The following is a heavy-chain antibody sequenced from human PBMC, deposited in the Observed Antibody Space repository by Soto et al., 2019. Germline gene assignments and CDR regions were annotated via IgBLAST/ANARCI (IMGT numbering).Heavy chain of an antibody. D-gene: IGHD1-26*01. CDR2: INAGSGET. Sequence: ASVKVSCKASGYTFTNYVVHWVSQAPGQRLEWMGWINAGSGETKYSQSFQGRVTFTRDTSASTVYMELSSLKSEDTAVYYCARAPSGTYPENNWFDPWGQGTLVTVSS. V-gene: IGHV1-3*01. CDR3: ARAPSGTYPENNWFDP. CDR1: GYTFTNYV. J-gene: IGHJ5*02.